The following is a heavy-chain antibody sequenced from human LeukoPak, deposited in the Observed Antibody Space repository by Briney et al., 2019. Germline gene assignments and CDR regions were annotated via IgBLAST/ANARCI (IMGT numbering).Heavy chain of an antibody. Sequence: PSETLSLTCTVSGGSISSGSYYWSWIRQPAGKGLEWIGRIYTSGSTNYNPSLKSRVTISVDTSKNQFSLKLSSVTAADTAVYYCASLHYCGGDCYTDIEYFQHWGQGTLVTVSS. V-gene: IGHV4-61*02. J-gene: IGHJ1*01. D-gene: IGHD2-21*02. CDR3: ASLHYCGGDCYTDIEYFQH. CDR1: GGSISSGSYY. CDR2: IYTSGST.